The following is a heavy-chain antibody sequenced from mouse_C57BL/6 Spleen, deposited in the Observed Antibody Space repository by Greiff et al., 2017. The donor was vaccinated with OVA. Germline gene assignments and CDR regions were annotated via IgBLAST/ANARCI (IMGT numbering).Heavy chain of an antibody. CDR1: GYTFTDYY. CDR2: INPNNGGT. D-gene: IGHD2-5*01. CDR3: AIYYSNDWYFDV. V-gene: IGHV1-26*01. Sequence: VQLQQSGPELVKPGASVKISCKASGYTFTDYYMNWVKQSHGKSLEWIGDINPNNGGTSYNQKFKGKATLTVDKSSSTAYMELRSLTSEDSAVYYCAIYYSNDWYFDVWGTGTTVTVSS. J-gene: IGHJ1*03.